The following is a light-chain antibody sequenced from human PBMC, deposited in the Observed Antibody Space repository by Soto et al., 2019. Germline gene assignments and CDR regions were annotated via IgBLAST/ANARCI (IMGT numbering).Light chain of an antibody. CDR1: QSISSW. CDR3: QQYNSYLLP. J-gene: IGKJ4*02. CDR2: DAS. Sequence: DIQMTQSPSTLSASVGDRVTITCRASQSISSWLAWYQQKPGKAPKLLIYDASSLESGVPSRFSGSGSGTELTLTIRSLQPDDFATYYCQQYNSYLLPCRGGTKVEI. V-gene: IGKV1-5*01.